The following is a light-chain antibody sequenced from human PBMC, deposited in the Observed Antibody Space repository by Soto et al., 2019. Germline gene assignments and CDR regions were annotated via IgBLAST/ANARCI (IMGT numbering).Light chain of an antibody. CDR2: SAS. CDR3: QQSYSTPHFT. J-gene: IGKJ3*01. Sequence: DIKMTQSPSSLSAYVGDRVTMTCRASQSIGTFLNWYRQRPGKAPELLIYSASILQTGVPARFSGSATGTDVTLTISSLHLEDVGTYFCQQSYSTPHFTFGPGTTVNLK. V-gene: IGKV1-39*01. CDR1: QSIGTF.